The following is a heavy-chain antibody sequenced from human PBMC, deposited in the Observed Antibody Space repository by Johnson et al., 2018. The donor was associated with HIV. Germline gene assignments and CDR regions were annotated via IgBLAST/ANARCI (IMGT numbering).Heavy chain of an antibody. D-gene: IGHD6-19*01. Sequence: VQLVESGGGLVQPGGSLRLSCAASGFTFSSYEMNWVRQAPGKGLEWVSYISSSGSTIYYADSVKGRFTISRDNAKNSLYLQMNSLRAEDTAVYYCARDGSSGWWADGDDAFDIWGQGTMVTVSS. V-gene: IGHV3-48*03. CDR3: ARDGSSGWWADGDDAFDI. J-gene: IGHJ3*02. CDR1: GFTFSSYE. CDR2: ISSSGSTI.